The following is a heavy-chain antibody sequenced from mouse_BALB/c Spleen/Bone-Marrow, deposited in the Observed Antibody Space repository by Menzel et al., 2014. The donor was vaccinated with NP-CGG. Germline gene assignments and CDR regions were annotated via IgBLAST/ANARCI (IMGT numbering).Heavy chain of an antibody. J-gene: IGHJ1*01. CDR2: ISNLAYSI. D-gene: IGHD3-1*01. Sequence: EVQLVESGGGLVQPGGSLKLSCAASGFTFSDYGMAWVRQAPGKGPEWVAFISNLAYSIYYADTVTGRFTISRENAKNTLYLEMSSLRSEDTAMYYCARDRGRYRYFDVWGAGTTVTVSS. CDR1: GFTFSDYG. CDR3: ARDRGRYRYFDV. V-gene: IGHV5-15*02.